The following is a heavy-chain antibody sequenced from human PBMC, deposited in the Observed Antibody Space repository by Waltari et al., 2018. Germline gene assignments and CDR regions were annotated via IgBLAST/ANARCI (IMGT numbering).Heavy chain of an antibody. V-gene: IGHV4-38-2*02. CDR1: GYSISSGYY. Sequence: QVQLQESGPGLVKPSATLSLTCAVSGYSISSGYYWGWIRQPPGKGLEWIGSIYHSGRTYYNPSLKSRVTISVDTSKNQFSLKLSSVTAADTAVYYCAKDGAAQWLSRSIVVVSYFDYWGQGTLVTVSS. CDR2: IYHSGRT. CDR3: AKDGAAQWLSRSIVVVSYFDY. J-gene: IGHJ4*02. D-gene: IGHD3-22*01.